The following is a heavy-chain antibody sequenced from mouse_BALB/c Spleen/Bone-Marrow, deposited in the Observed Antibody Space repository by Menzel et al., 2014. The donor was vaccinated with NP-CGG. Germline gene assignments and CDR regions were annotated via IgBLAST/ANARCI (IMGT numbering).Heavy chain of an antibody. J-gene: IGHJ4*01. CDR2: INPSTGCT. D-gene: IGHD2-10*02. CDR3: ARMGVWG. V-gene: IGHV1-7*01. Sequence: QVQLQQPGAELAKPGASVKMSCKASGYTFTSYWMHWVKQRPGQGLEWIGYINPSTGCTEYNQKFKDKATLTADKSSSTAYMQLSSLTSEDSAVYYCARMGVWGWGQGTSVTVSS. CDR1: GYTFTSYW.